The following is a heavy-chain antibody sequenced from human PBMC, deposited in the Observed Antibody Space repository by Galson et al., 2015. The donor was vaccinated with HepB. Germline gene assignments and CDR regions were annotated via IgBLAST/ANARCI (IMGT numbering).Heavy chain of an antibody. CDR2: INAGNGNT. J-gene: IGHJ5*02. CDR3: ARDTSSSWGRPSVKYNWFDP. V-gene: IGHV1-3*01. Sequence: SVKVSCKASGYTFTSYAMHWVRQAPGQRLEWMGWINAGNGNTKYSQKFQGRVTITRDTSASTAYMELSSLRSEDTAVYYCARDTSSSWGRPSVKYNWFDPWGQGTLVTVSS. D-gene: IGHD6-13*01. CDR1: GYTFTSYA.